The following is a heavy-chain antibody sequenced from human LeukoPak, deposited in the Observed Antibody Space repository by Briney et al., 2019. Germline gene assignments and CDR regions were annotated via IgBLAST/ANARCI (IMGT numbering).Heavy chain of an antibody. D-gene: IGHD3-22*01. CDR1: GDSISSGDYY. J-gene: IGHJ4*02. Sequence: SQTLSLTCTVSGDSISSGDYYWSWIRQPPGKGLEWIGYIYYSGSTYYNPSLKSRVTISVDTSKNQFSLKLSSVTAADTAVYYCARVRGGYYNFDYRGQGTLVTVSS. CDR2: IYYSGST. CDR3: ARVRGGYYNFDY. V-gene: IGHV4-30-4*01.